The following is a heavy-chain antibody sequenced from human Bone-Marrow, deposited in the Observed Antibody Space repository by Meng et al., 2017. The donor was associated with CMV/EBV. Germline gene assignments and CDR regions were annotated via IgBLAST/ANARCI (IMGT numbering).Heavy chain of an antibody. CDR1: GYTFTSYY. CDR2: IHSSDGST. V-gene: IGHV1-46*01. Sequence: ASVKVSCKASGYTFTSYYVHWVRQAPGQGLEWMGIIHSSDGSTSYAPKFQGTITMTRDTSTSTVHMVLSSLRSEDTAVYYCARGVAVADYYYGMDVWGQGTTVTVAS. J-gene: IGHJ6*02. D-gene: IGHD6-19*01. CDR3: ARGVAVADYYYGMDV.